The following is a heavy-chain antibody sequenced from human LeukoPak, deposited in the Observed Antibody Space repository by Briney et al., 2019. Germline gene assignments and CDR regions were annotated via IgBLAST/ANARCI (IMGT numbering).Heavy chain of an antibody. D-gene: IGHD5-18*01. J-gene: IGHJ4*02. CDR1: GYTFTRYW. V-gene: IGHV5-51*01. Sequence: GESLKISCVGSGYTFTRYWIGWVRQMPGKGLEWMGIIYPGDSETRYSPSFQGQVTISADKSITTAYLQWSSLKASDTAICYCVRSRRYSYGYSYYFDYWGQGTLVTVSS. CDR3: VRSRRYSYGYSYYFDY. CDR2: IYPGDSET.